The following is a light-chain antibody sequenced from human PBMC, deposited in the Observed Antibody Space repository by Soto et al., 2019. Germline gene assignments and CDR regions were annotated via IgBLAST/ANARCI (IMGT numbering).Light chain of an antibody. CDR1: QSISSY. V-gene: IGKV1-39*01. CDR2: AAS. CDR3: QQSYSTLTWT. J-gene: IGKJ1*01. Sequence: PSSPLTKIGDRVTITCRASQSISSYLNWYQQKPGKAPKLLIYAASSLQSGVPSRFSGSGSGTDFTLTISSLQPEDFATYYCQQSYSTLTWTFGQGTKVDIK.